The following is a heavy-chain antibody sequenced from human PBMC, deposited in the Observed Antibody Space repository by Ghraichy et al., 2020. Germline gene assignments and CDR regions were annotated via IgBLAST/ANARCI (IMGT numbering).Heavy chain of an antibody. CDR2: INHSGST. CDR3: ARGTPRYNWNYMYPNWFDP. V-gene: IGHV4-34*01. CDR1: GGSFSGYY. J-gene: IGHJ5*02. D-gene: IGHD1-7*01. Sequence: SETLSLTCAVYGGSFSGYYWSWIRQPPGKGLEWIGEINHSGSTNYNPSLKSRVTISVDTSKNQFSLKLSSVTAADTAVYYCARGTPRYNWNYMYPNWFDPWGQGTLVTVSS.